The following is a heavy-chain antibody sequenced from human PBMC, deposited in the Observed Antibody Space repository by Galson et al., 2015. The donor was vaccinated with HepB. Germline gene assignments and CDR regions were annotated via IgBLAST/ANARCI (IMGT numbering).Heavy chain of an antibody. D-gene: IGHD5-12*01. Sequence: SVKVSCKASGYTFTGYYMHRVRQASEQGLEWMGWINPNSGGTNYAQKFQGRVTMTRDTSISTAYMELSRLRSDDTAVYYCARDRIVATNKGGPHRKAFDIWGQGTMVTVSS. CDR1: GYTFTGYY. CDR2: INPNSGGT. CDR3: ARDRIVATNKGGPHRKAFDI. V-gene: IGHV1-2*02. J-gene: IGHJ3*02.